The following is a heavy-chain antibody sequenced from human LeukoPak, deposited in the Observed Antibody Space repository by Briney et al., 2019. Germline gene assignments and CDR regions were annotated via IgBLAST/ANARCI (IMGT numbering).Heavy chain of an antibody. CDR2: ISSSSSYI. V-gene: IGHV3-21*01. J-gene: IGHJ4*02. Sequence: PGGSLRLSCAASGFTFSSYSMNWVRQAPGKGLEWVSSISSSSSYIYYADSVKGRFTISRDNAKNSLYLQMNGLRAEDTAVYYCARDGGGIAAAGTLINFDYWGQGTLVTVSS. CDR1: GFTFSSYS. CDR3: ARDGGGIAAAGTLINFDY. D-gene: IGHD6-13*01.